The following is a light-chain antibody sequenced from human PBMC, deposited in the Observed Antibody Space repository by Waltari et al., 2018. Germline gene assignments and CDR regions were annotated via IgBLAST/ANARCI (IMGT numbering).Light chain of an antibody. J-gene: IGKJ4*01. CDR2: GIS. CDR1: QSISSSY. CDR3: QQYDNWPLT. Sequence: ETVLTQSPSTLSVPPGERATLPCRASQSISSSYFAWYQQKPGQATRLLISGISTRATGIPARFSGSGSGTEFTLTISSLQSEDFAVYYCQQYDNWPLTFGGGTKVEIK. V-gene: IGKV3-15*01.